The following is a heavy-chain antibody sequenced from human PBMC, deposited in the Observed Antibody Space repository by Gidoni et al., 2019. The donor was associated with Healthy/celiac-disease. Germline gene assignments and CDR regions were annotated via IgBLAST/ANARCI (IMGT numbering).Heavy chain of an antibody. CDR2: IIPIFGTA. Sequence: QVQLVQSGAEVKKPASSVKFSCKASGGTFIRYAISWVRQAPGQGLEWMGGIIPIFGTANYAQKFQGRVTITADESTSTAYMELSSLRSEDTAVYYCAKVGITIFGVVTYGMDVWGQGTTVTVSS. CDR1: GGTFIRYA. J-gene: IGHJ6*02. D-gene: IGHD3-3*01. CDR3: AKVGITIFGVVTYGMDV. V-gene: IGHV1-69*01.